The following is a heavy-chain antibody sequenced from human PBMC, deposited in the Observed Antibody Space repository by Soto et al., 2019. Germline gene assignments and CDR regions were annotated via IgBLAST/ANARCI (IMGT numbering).Heavy chain of an antibody. CDR3: ASRTSSYYYSIDY. CDR2: IYYSGST. V-gene: IGHV4-59*01. J-gene: IGHJ4*02. D-gene: IGHD3-22*01. CDR1: GGSISSYY. Sequence: SETLSLTCTVSGGSISSYYWSWIRQPPGKGLEWIGYIYYSGSTNYNPSLKSRVTISVDTSKNQFSLKLSSVTAADTAVYYCASRTSSYYYSIDYWGQGTLVTVSS.